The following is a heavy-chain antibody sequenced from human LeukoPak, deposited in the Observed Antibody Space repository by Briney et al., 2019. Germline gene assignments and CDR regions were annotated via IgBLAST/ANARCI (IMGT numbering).Heavy chain of an antibody. V-gene: IGHV3-74*01. CDR2: INSDGSST. J-gene: IGHJ3*02. Sequence: GGSLRLSCAASGFTFSSYWMHWVRQAPGKGLVWVSRINSDGSSTSYADSAKGRFTISRDNAKNTLYLQMNSLRAEDTAVYYCARAMIVVPHAFDIWGQGTMVTVSS. D-gene: IGHD3-22*01. CDR3: ARAMIVVPHAFDI. CDR1: GFTFSSYW.